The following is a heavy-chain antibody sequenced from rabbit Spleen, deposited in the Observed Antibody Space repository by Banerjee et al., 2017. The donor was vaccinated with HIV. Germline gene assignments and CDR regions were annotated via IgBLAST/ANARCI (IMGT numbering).Heavy chain of an antibody. J-gene: IGHJ4*01. D-gene: IGHD6-1*01. CDR3: VREAGYGGYGDANL. V-gene: IGHV1S43*01. CDR2: IGTGSGNT. Sequence: QEQLVESGGGLVQPEGSLTLTCTASGFSFSSSYDMCWVRQAPGKGLEWIGCIGTGSGNTYYASWAKGRFTISRSTSLNTMDLKMTSLTAADTATYFCVREAGYGGYGDANLWGPGTLVTVS. CDR1: GFSFSSSYD.